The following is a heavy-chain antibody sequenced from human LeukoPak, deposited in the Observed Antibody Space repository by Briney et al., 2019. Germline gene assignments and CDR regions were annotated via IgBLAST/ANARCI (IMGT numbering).Heavy chain of an antibody. V-gene: IGHV3-30*04. Sequence: LPGGSLRLSCAASGFTFSSYAMHWVRQAPGKGLEWVAVISFNGNNNYSVDSVKGRFTISRDNSKSTLYLQMNSLRTEDTAVYYCARERLLGGNMDVWGXGTTVTV. D-gene: IGHD3-16*01. CDR3: ARERLLGGNMDV. CDR1: GFTFSSYA. J-gene: IGHJ6*03. CDR2: ISFNGNNN.